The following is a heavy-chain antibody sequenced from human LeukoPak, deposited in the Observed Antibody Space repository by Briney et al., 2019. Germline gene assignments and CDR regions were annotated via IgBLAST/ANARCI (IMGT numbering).Heavy chain of an antibody. V-gene: IGHV4-61*01. CDR1: GGSVSSSSYY. CDR2: VHYSGST. D-gene: IGHD3-10*01. Sequence: SETLSLTCTVSGGSVSSSSYYWSWVRQPPGKGLEWIGYVHYSGSTNYNPSLKSRVTISVGTSRNQFSLKLNSVTAADTAVYYCARAVMMVRGVIIGGYWFDPWGQGTLVTVSS. CDR3: ARAVMMVRGVIIGGYWFDP. J-gene: IGHJ5*02.